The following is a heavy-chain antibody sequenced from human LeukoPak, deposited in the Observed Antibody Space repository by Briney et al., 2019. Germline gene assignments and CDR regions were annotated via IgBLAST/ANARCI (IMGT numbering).Heavy chain of an antibody. CDR2: IKQDGGEK. CDR3: TRDNPFGGH. V-gene: IGHV3-7*03. Sequence: PGGSLRLSCAASGFTFSSYWITWVRQAPGKGLEWVANIKQDGGEKYYADFVKGRFTISRDNAKNSLHLQMNSLRAEDTAVYYCTRDNPFGGHWGQGTLVTVSS. CDR1: GFTFSSYW. D-gene: IGHD2-15*01. J-gene: IGHJ4*02.